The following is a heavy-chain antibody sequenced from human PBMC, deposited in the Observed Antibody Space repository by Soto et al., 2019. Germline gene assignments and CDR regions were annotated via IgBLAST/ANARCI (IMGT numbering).Heavy chain of an antibody. V-gene: IGHV3-33*01. CDR2: IWYDGSNK. CDR3: ARDPLVGANYYYGMDV. Sequence: PGGSLRLSCAASGFTFSSYGMHWVRQAPGKGLEWVAVIWYDGSNKYYAESVKGRFTISRDNSKNTLYLKMNSLRAEDTAVYYCARDPLVGANYYYGMDVWGQGTTVTVS. D-gene: IGHD1-26*01. J-gene: IGHJ6*02. CDR1: GFTFSSYG.